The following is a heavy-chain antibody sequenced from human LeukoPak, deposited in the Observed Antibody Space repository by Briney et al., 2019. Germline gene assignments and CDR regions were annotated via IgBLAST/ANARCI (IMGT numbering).Heavy chain of an antibody. V-gene: IGHV3-48*01. CDR2: ISSSSSTI. CDR3: ARTVTTYWYFDL. CDR1: GFTFSGYS. D-gene: IGHD4-17*01. J-gene: IGHJ2*01. Sequence: PGGSLRLSCAASGFTFSGYSMNWVGQAPGKGLEGVSYISSSSSTIYYAGSVKGRFTIYRDNAKNSLSLQMNSLRAEDTAVYYCARTVTTYWYFDLWGRGTLVTVSS.